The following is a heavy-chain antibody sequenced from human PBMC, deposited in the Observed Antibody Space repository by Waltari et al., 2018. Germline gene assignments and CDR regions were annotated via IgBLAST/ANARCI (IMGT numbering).Heavy chain of an antibody. V-gene: IGHV7-4-1*02. CDR2: INNNTGKP. CDR3: ARALRRDGYNGGY. J-gene: IGHJ4*01. D-gene: IGHD5-18*01. Sequence: QVQLVQSGSELKKPGASVKVSCKASGYTFTSYAMNWVRQAPGQGLEWMGWINNNTGKPNYAQGFTGRFVFLLDPSGSTAYLQISSLKAEDTAVYYCARALRRDGYNGGYWGQGTLVTVSS. CDR1: GYTFTSYA.